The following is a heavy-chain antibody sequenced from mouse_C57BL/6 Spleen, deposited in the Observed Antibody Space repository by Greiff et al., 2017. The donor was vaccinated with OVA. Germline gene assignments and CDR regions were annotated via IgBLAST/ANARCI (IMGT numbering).Heavy chain of an antibody. CDR2: INPSNGGT. J-gene: IGHJ4*01. V-gene: IGHV1-53*01. Sequence: QVQLQQPGTELVKPGASVKLSCKASGYTFTSYWMHWVKQRPGQGLEWIGNINPSNGGTNYNEKFKSKATLTVDKSSSTAYMQLSSLTSEDSAVYYCARSRGGTAEDYAMDYWGQGTSVTVSS. CDR3: ARSRGGTAEDYAMDY. D-gene: IGHD3-3*01. CDR1: GYTFTSYW.